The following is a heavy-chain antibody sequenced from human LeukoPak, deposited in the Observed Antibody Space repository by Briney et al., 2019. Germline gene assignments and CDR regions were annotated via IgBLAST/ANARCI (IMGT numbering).Heavy chain of an antibody. J-gene: IGHJ4*02. CDR1: GFTFSSYE. D-gene: IGHD6-19*01. CDR3: ARGIAVAGFSF. V-gene: IGHV4-34*01. CDR2: INHSGST. Sequence: GSLRLSCAASGFTFSSYEMNWVRQPPGKGLEWIGEINHSGSTNYNPSLKSRVTISVDTSKNQFSLKLSSVTAADTAVYYCARGIAVAGFSFWGQGTLVTVSS.